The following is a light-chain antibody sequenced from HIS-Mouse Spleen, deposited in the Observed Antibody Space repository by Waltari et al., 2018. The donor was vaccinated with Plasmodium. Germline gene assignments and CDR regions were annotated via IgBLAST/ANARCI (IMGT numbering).Light chain of an antibody. CDR2: EDS. Sequence: SYQLTQPTSVPVSPGQTARPTCPGGALPKKDADWYQQKSGQAPVLVIYEDSKRPSGIPERFSGSSSGTMATLTISGAQVEDEADYYCYSTDSSSNHRVFGGGTKLTVL. V-gene: IGLV3-10*01. J-gene: IGLJ3*02. CDR3: YSTDSSSNHRV. CDR1: ALPKKD.